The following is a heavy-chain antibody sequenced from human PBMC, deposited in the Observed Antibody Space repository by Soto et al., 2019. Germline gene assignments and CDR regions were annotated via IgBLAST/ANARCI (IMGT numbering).Heavy chain of an antibody. D-gene: IGHD6-13*01. Sequence: ASVKVSCKASGYTFTTYTLHWVRQAPGQSPEWMGWINGGTDKIRLSQKFQRRVNLTKDTSATTVYMELTSLTSEDTAVYYCARGRLAEAGRLSTFDYWGQGSLVTVSS. J-gene: IGHJ4*02. V-gene: IGHV1-3*01. CDR2: INGGTDKI. CDR1: GYTFTTYT. CDR3: ARGRLAEAGRLSTFDY.